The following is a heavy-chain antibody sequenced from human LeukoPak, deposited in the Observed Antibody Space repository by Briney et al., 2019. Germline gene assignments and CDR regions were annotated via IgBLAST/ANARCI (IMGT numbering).Heavy chain of an antibody. CDR1: GGPISSYY. J-gene: IGHJ6*02. CDR2: IYYSGST. CDR3: ARDPNNYGMDV. V-gene: IGHV4-59*01. Sequence: SETLSLTCTVSGGPISSYYWSWIRQPPGKGLEWIGYIYYSGSTNYNPSLKSRVTISVDTSKNQFSLKLSSVTAADTAVYYCARDPNNYGMDVWGQGTTVTVSS. D-gene: IGHD1/OR15-1a*01.